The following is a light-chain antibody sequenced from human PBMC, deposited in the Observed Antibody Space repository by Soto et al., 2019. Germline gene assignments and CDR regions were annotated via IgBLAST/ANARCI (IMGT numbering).Light chain of an antibody. V-gene: IGLV1-40*01. J-gene: IGLJ3*02. Sequence: QSVLTQPPSVSGAPGQRVTISCTGSYSNIGAGYEVHWYQQIPGTAPKLLISGHNNRPSGVPDRFFGSKSGTSASLTIIGLQAEAEADYYCQSYDSSLSGSGVFGGGTKLTVL. CDR2: GHN. CDR3: QSYDSSLSGSGV. CDR1: YSNIGAGYE.